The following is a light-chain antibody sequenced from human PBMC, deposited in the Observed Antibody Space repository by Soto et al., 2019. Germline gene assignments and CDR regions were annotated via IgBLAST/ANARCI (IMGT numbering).Light chain of an antibody. V-gene: IGLV2-14*01. CDR2: DVS. Sequence: QSALTQPASVSGSPGQSITISCTGTSSDVGGYNYVSWYQQHPGKAPKLMIYDVSNRPSGLSNRFSGSKSGNTASLTISGLEAEDEADYYCSSYTSSSTLLYVFGTGTKLTVL. J-gene: IGLJ1*01. CDR3: SSYTSSSTLLYV. CDR1: SSDVGGYNY.